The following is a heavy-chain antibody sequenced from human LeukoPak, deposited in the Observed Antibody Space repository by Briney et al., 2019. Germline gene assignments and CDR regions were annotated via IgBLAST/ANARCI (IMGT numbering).Heavy chain of an antibody. CDR3: ARGTNYDFWSGDYFDY. CDR1: GFTFSSYS. CDR2: ISSSSSTI. J-gene: IGHJ4*02. Sequence: GGSLRLSCAASGFTFSSYSMNWVRQAPGKGLEWVSYISSSSSTIYYADSVKGRFTISRGNAKNSLYLQMDSLRAEGTAVYYCARGTNYDFWSGDYFDYWGQGTLVTVSS. D-gene: IGHD3-3*01. V-gene: IGHV3-48*01.